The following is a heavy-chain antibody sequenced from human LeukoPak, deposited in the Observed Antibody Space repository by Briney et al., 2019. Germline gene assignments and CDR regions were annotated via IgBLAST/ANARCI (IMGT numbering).Heavy chain of an antibody. CDR1: GFTFSSYE. J-gene: IGHJ4*02. CDR3: ARDGIAVAGDFDY. CDR2: ISSSGSTI. Sequence: GGSLRLSCAASGFTFSSYEMNWVRQAPGKGLEWVSYISSSGSTIYCADSVKGRFTISRDNAKNSLYLQMNSLRAEDTAVYYCARDGIAVAGDFDYWGQGTLVTVSS. V-gene: IGHV3-48*03. D-gene: IGHD6-19*01.